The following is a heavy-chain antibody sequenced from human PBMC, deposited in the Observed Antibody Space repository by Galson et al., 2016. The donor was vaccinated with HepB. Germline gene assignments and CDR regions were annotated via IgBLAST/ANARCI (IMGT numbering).Heavy chain of an antibody. CDR3: ARDRGDSGYDSGYLFDS. V-gene: IGHV1-69*13. D-gene: IGHD5-12*01. Sequence: SVKVSCKASGGTFSSYAISWVRQAPGQGLEWMGGIIPIFGTPNYALKFQGRVTITADESTRTAYMELSSLRSEDTAMYYCARDRGDSGYDSGYLFDSWGQGTLVTVSS. CDR2: IIPIFGTP. CDR1: GGTFSSYA. J-gene: IGHJ4*02.